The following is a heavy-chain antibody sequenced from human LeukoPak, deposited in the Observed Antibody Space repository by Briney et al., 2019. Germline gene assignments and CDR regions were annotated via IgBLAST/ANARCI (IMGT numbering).Heavy chain of an antibody. D-gene: IGHD3-3*02. CDR1: GGSISSYY. CDR2: IYTSGST. CDR3: ARDIRNYYYYYMDV. J-gene: IGHJ6*03. V-gene: IGHV4-4*07. Sequence: PSETLSLTCTVSGGSISSYYWSWIRQPAGKGLEWIGRIYTSGSTNYNPSLKSRVTMSVDTSKNQFSLKLSSVTAADTAVYYCARDIRNYYYYYMDVWGKGTTVTVSS.